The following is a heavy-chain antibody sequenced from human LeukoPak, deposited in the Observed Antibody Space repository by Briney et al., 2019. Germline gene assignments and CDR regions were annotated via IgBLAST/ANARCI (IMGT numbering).Heavy chain of an antibody. D-gene: IGHD1-26*01. CDR2: MNPNNGYT. CDR3: ARVRSGYDYYYGMDV. Sequence: XVXXXXXQGVEWMGWMNPNNGYTGYAQKFQGRVTMTRNTSISTAYMELSSLRSEDTAVYYCARVRSGYDYYYGMDVWGQGTTVTVSS. V-gene: IGHV1-8*01. J-gene: IGHJ6*02.